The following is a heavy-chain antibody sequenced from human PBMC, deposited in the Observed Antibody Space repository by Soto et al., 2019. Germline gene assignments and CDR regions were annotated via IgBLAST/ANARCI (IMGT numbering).Heavy chain of an antibody. J-gene: IGHJ2*01. CDR2: IYYSGST. Sequence: QLQLQESGPGLVKPSETLSLTCTVSGGSISSSSYYWGWIRQPPGKGLEWIGSIYYSGSTYYNASLKRPVTIPVHLSKNQYSLKLSSVAAADTAVYYCARHRNDILTRYLIGGKSWYFDLWGRGTLVTVSS. CDR1: GGSISSSSYY. V-gene: IGHV4-39*01. D-gene: IGHD3-9*01. CDR3: ARHRNDILTRYLIGGKSWYFDL.